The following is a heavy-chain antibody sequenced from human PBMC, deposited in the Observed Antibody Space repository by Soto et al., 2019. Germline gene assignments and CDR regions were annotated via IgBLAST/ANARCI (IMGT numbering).Heavy chain of an antibody. J-gene: IGHJ4*02. CDR1: GFTFSLYG. CDR2: ISDDGSNQ. D-gene: IGHD4-17*01. Sequence: QVQLVESGGGVVQPGRSLRLSCAASGFTFSLYGIHWVRQAPGKGLEWVALISDDGSNQYFADSVKGRFTISRDNSNNTLYLQMNSLXXEDTAVYFCAKDWGYGDYVFDFWGQGTLVTVSS. V-gene: IGHV3-30*18. CDR3: AKDWGYGDYVFDF.